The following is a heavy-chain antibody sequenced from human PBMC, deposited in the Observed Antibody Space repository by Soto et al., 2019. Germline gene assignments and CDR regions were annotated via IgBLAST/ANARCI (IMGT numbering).Heavy chain of an antibody. CDR1: GYTLTSYY. J-gene: IGHJ6*02. Sequence: ASVKVSCKASGYTLTSYYMHWVRQAPGQGLEWMGIINPSGGSTSYAQKFQGRVTMTRDTSTSTVYMELSSLRSEDTAVYYCARDTWFGEYYYGMDVWGQGTTVTVSS. CDR3: ARDTWFGEYYYGMDV. D-gene: IGHD3-10*01. CDR2: INPSGGST. V-gene: IGHV1-46*01.